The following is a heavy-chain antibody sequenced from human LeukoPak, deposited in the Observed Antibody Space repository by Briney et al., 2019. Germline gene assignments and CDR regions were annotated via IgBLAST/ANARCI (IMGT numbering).Heavy chain of an antibody. Sequence: GGSLRLSCAASAFTLSTYWMSWVRQAPGKGLEWVANIKQDGSEKCYVDSVKGRFTISRDNAKNSLYLQMNSLIGEDTAVYYCASGQQLGYWGQGTLVTVSS. D-gene: IGHD6-13*01. CDR2: IKQDGSEK. CDR1: AFTLSTYW. J-gene: IGHJ4*02. V-gene: IGHV3-7*03. CDR3: ASGQQLGY.